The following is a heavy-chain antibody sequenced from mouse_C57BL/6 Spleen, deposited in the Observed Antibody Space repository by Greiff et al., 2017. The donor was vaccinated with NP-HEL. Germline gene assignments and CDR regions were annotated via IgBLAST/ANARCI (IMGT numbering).Heavy chain of an antibody. V-gene: IGHV1-64*01. CDR2: IHPNSGST. D-gene: IGHD1-1*01. CDR1: GYTFTSYW. J-gene: IGHJ4*01. CDR3: ARVEIYYGSRRAMDY. Sequence: VQLQHPGAELVKPGASVKLSCKASGYTFTSYWMHWVKQRPGQGLEWIGMIHPNSGSTNYNEKFKSKATLTVDKSSSTAYMQLSSLTSEDSAVYYCARVEIYYGSRRAMDYWGQGTSVTVSS.